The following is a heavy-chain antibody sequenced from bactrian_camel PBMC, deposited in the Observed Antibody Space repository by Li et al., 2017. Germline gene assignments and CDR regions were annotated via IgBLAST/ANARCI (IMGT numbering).Heavy chain of an antibody. D-gene: IGHD2*01. V-gene: IGHV3S44*01. CDR3: AAEPHIVMCRPGSWYPID. CDR1: EYINGDHC. Sequence: VQLVESGGGSVQVGGSLSLSCTASEYINGDHCMGWFRETPGNERESVAIMDDDGSPTYLQSVEGRFTVTRDSANTGPNLQMESLKVEDTAMYYCAAEPHIVMCRPGSWYPIDWGQGTQVTVS. CDR2: IMDDDGSP. J-gene: IGHJ4*01.